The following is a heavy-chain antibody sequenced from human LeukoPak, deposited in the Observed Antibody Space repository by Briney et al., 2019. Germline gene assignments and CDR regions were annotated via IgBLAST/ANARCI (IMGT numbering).Heavy chain of an antibody. CDR1: GFTFSSYS. CDR2: ISSSSSII. CDR3: ARGSAAAGTIDYYYYYGMDV. Sequence: GGSLRLSCAASGFTFSSYSMNWVRQAPGKGLEWVSYISSSSSIIYYADSVKSRFTISRDNAKDSLYMQMNSLRAEDTAVYYCARGSAAAGTIDYYYYYGMDVWGQGTTVTVS. J-gene: IGHJ6*02. V-gene: IGHV3-48*04. D-gene: IGHD6-13*01.